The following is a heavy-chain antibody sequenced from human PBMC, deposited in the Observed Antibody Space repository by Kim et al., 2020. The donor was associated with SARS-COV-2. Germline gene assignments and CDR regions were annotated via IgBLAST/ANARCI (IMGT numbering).Heavy chain of an antibody. D-gene: IGHD2-15*01. CDR1: GYSCTDYY. Sequence: ASVKVSCKASGYSCTDYYVHWVRQAPGQGLEWRGWINPNSGGTKYAQKFQGRVTMTTDTSISTAYMEVRSLRSDDMAVYFCARALGYCRGGSCYPWGQGTLVTVSS. J-gene: IGHJ5*02. CDR2: INPNSGGT. CDR3: ARALGYCRGGSCYP. V-gene: IGHV1-2*02.